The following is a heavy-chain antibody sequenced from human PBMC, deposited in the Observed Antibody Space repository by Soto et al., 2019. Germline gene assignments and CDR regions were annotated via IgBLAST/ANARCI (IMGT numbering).Heavy chain of an antibody. CDR2: IYYRGTT. J-gene: IGHJ4*02. V-gene: IGHV4-31*03. CDR1: GASISSSGYY. Sequence: SETLSLTCTLSGASISSSGYYWSWIRLHPGEGLEWIGYIYYRGTTYFNPSLKSRVTISTDTSKKEFSLTLTSVTAADTAVYYCARATESHYFDYWGRGILVTVS. CDR3: ARATESHYFDY.